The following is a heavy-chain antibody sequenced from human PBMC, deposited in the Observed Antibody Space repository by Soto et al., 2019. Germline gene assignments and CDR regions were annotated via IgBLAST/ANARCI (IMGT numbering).Heavy chain of an antibody. J-gene: IGHJ4*02. Sequence: QVQLQQWGAGLLKPSETLSLTCAVYGGSFSGYYWSWIRQPPGKGLEWIGEINHSGSTNYNPSLKSRVTISVDTSKNQFSLKLSSVTAADTAVYYCARGRPNYYDSSGYYYRLAAVDYWGQGTLVTVSS. CDR3: ARGRPNYYDSSGYYYRLAAVDY. D-gene: IGHD3-22*01. CDR1: GGSFSGYY. CDR2: INHSGST. V-gene: IGHV4-34*01.